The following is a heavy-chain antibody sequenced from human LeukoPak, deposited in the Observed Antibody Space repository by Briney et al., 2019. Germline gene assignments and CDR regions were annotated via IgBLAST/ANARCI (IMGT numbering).Heavy chain of an antibody. Sequence: PGGSLRLSCAASGFSFSAYSMNWVRQAPGKGLEWVSYISSSGSTIYYADSVKGRFTISRDNAKNSLYLQMNSLRAEDTAVYYCARSEDDAFDIWGQGTMVTVSS. V-gene: IGHV3-48*04. J-gene: IGHJ3*02. CDR1: GFSFSAYS. CDR2: ISSSGSTI. D-gene: IGHD1-14*01. CDR3: ARSEDDAFDI.